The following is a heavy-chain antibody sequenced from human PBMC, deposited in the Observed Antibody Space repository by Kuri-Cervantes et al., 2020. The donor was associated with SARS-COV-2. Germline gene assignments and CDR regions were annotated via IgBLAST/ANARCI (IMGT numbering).Heavy chain of an antibody. CDR2: ISDDGSRK. Sequence: GESLKISCLASGFIFSGYAMHWVRQAPGKGLEWVAVISDDGSRKYYADSVKGRFTISRDNSKNTLYLQMNSLRAEVTAVYYCASGDSSSSWNGYYYYGMDVWGRGTTVTVSS. D-gene: IGHD6-6*01. CDR1: GFIFSGYA. J-gene: IGHJ6*02. CDR3: ASGDSSSSWNGYYYYGMDV. V-gene: IGHV3-30*14.